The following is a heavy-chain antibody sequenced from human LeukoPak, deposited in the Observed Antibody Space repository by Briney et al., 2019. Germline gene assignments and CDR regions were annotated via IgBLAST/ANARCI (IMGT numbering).Heavy chain of an antibody. Sequence: GGSLRLSCAASGFTFSSYAMSWVRQAPGKGLEWVSAISGSGGSTFYADSVKGRFSISRDNAKNTLFLQMNSLRVEDTAVYYCVRAVMGTFDYWGQGTLVTVSS. CDR1: GFTFSSYA. J-gene: IGHJ4*02. D-gene: IGHD2-8*01. CDR2: ISGSGGST. V-gene: IGHV3-23*01. CDR3: VRAVMGTFDY.